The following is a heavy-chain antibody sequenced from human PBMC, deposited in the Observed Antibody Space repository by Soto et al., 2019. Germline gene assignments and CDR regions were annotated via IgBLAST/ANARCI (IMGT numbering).Heavy chain of an antibody. V-gene: IGHV1-46*01. CDR1: GYTFTSYY. CDR2: INPSGGCT. J-gene: IGHJ3*02. D-gene: IGHD3-22*01. CDR3: ARDRGYYDSSGPDAFDI. Sequence: GASVKVSCKASGYTFTSYYMHWVRQAPGQGLEWMGIINPSGGCTSYAQKFQGRVTMTRDTSTSTVYMELSSLRSEDTAVYYCARDRGYYDSSGPDAFDIWGQGTMVTVSS.